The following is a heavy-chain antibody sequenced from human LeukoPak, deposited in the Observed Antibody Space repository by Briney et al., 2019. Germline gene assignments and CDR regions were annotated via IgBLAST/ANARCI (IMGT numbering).Heavy chain of an antibody. D-gene: IGHD3-22*01. CDR3: ARDLDSSGSIIDY. J-gene: IGHJ4*02. CDR1: GGTFSSYA. Sequence: ASVKVSCKASGGTFSSYAISWVRQAPGQGLEWMGRIIPILGIANYAQKFQGRVTITADKSTSTAYMELSSLRSEDTAVYYCARDLDSSGSIIDYWGQGTLVTVSS. V-gene: IGHV1-69*04. CDR2: IIPILGIA.